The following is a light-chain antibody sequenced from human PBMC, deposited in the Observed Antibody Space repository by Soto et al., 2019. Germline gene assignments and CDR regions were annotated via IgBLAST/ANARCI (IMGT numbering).Light chain of an antibody. CDR1: QNIDKY. J-gene: IGKJ2*01. CDR3: QQSFRPPQL. Sequence: DIQVTQSPSSLSASVGDRVSITCRASQNIDKYLNWYQQKPGKAPEVLIYGASTLQRGVPSRFSGSGSGTEFALTINTLRPEDVATYYCQQSFRPPQLVGQGTKLEI. V-gene: IGKV1-39*01. CDR2: GAS.